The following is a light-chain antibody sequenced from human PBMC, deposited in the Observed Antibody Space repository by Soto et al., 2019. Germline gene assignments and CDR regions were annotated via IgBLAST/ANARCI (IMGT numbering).Light chain of an antibody. CDR3: QQYNRYSWT. CDR2: DAS. CDR1: QSISAR. V-gene: IGKV1-5*01. Sequence: DIQMTQSPSTLSASVGDRVTITCRASQSISARLAWYQQKPGKAPKLLIYDASNLESGVPSRFSGSGSGTEFNFIIRSLQPDDFATYYCQQYNRYSWTFGHGTKVDIK. J-gene: IGKJ1*01.